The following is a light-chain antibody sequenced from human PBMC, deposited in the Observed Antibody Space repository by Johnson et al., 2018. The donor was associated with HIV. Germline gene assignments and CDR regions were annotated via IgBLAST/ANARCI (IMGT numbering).Light chain of an antibody. V-gene: IGLV1-51*01. J-gene: IGLJ1*01. CDR1: SSNIENNY. CDR3: GTWDSSLSAYV. Sequence: HSVLTQPPSMSAAPGQRVAISCSGSSSNIENNYVSWYQQFQGTAPKLLIYDNNKRPSGIPDRFSGSKSGASATLDITGLQTGDEADYYCGTWDSSLSAYVFGTGTKVTVL. CDR2: DNN.